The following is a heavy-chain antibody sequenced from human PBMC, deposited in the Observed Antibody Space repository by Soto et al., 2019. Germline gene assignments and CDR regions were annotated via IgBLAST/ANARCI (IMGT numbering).Heavy chain of an antibody. V-gene: IGHV3-53*04. J-gene: IGHJ4*02. CDR2: VYSGGAT. CDR3: VRGRYGSEIH. CDR1: GFTVSSNY. D-gene: IGHD3-10*01. Sequence: EVRLVGSGGGLVQPGGSLXLSCAAFGFTVSSNYMTWVRLAPGKGLEWVSLVYSGGATHYAASVKGRFTISTHSSQNTLFLQMNSLRTEDTATYYCVRGRYGSEIHWGQGTKVTVSS.